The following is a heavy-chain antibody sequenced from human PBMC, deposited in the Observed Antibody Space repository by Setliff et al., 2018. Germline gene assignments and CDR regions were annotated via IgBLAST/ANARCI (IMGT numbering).Heavy chain of an antibody. CDR2: IYWGADK. CDR1: GFSLSTSGVG. Sequence: SAPTLVNTTQTLPLTSTFSGFSLSTSGVGVGWIRQPPGKALEWLALIYWGADKRYSPSLKRRLTITKDTSKNQVVLTRTNMDAVDTATYYSAHRRGDYYDSSGYYYDYWGQGTLVTVSS. D-gene: IGHD3-22*01. CDR3: AHRRGDYYDSSGYYYDY. J-gene: IGHJ4*02. V-gene: IGHV2-5*02.